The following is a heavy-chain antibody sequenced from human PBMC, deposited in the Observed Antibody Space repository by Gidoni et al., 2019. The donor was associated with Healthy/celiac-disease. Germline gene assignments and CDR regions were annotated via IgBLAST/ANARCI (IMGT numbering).Heavy chain of an antibody. J-gene: IGHJ6*02. D-gene: IGHD6-13*01. CDR2: ISGSGGST. Sequence: EVQLLESGGGLVQPGGSLRRSCAASGFTVSSYAMSWVRQAPGKGLEWVSAISGSGGSTSSADSVKGRFTISRDNSKNTLYLQMNSLRAEDTALYYCAKDRDSSSWYGDYYYYYGMDVWGQGTTVTVSS. V-gene: IGHV3-23*01. CDR3: AKDRDSSSWYGDYYYYYGMDV. CDR1: GFTVSSYA.